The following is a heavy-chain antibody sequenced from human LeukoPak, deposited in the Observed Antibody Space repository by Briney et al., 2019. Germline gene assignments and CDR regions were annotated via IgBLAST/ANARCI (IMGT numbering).Heavy chain of an antibody. CDR3: ANGFRGVITEFDY. J-gene: IGHJ4*02. Sequence: GGSLRLSCAASGFTFSSYAMSWVRQAPGKGLEWVSAISGSGGSTYYADSVKGRFTISRVNSKNTLYLQMNSLRAEDTAVYYCANGFRGVITEFDYWGQGTLVTVSS. CDR2: ISGSGGST. V-gene: IGHV3-23*01. D-gene: IGHD3-10*01. CDR1: GFTFSSYA.